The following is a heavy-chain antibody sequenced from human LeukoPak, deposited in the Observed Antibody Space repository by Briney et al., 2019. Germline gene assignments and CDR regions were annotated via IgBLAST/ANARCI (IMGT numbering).Heavy chain of an antibody. CDR1: GFTFSSYA. Sequence: GGSLRLSCAASGFTFSSYAMSWVRQAPGKGLEWVSAISGSGGSTYYADSVTGRCTISRDNSKYTLYLQMNSLSAEDTALYYCAKAPAAAPRIIDYWGQGTLVTVSS. CDR2: ISGSGGST. J-gene: IGHJ4*02. D-gene: IGHD6-13*01. V-gene: IGHV3-23*01. CDR3: AKAPAAAPRIIDY.